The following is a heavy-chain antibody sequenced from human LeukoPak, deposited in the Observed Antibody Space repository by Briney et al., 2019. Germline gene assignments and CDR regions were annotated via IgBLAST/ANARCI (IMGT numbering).Heavy chain of an antibody. CDR3: ARVGAILYPPEFDP. D-gene: IGHD2-8*01. Sequence: ASVKVSCKASGGTFSSYAISWVRQAPGQGLEWMGGIIPIFGTANYAQKFQGRVTITADESTSTAYMELSSLRSEDTAVYYCARVGAILYPPEFDPWGQGTPVTVSS. CDR1: GGTFSSYA. CDR2: IIPIFGTA. J-gene: IGHJ5*02. V-gene: IGHV1-69*13.